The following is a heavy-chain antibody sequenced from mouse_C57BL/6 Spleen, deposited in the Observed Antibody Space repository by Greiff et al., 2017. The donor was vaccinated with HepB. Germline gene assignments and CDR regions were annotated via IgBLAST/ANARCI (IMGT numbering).Heavy chain of an antibody. CDR3: ARAHYSGSTFAY. CDR1: GFTFSDYG. D-gene: IGHD1-1*01. J-gene: IGHJ3*01. V-gene: IGHV5-17*01. Sequence: EVQLVESGGGLVKPGGSLKLSCAASGFTFSDYGMHWARQAPEKGLEWVAYISSGSSTIYYADTVKGRFTISRDNAKSTLFLQMTSLRSEDTAMYYCARAHYSGSTFAYWGQGTLVTVSA. CDR2: ISSGSSTI.